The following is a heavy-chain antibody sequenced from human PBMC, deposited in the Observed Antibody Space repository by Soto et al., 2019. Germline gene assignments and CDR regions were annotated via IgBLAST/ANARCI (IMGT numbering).Heavy chain of an antibody. Sequence: PSETLSLTCVVSGGSISSYYWSWIRQPPGKGLEWIGYIYYSGSTNYNPSLKSRVTISVDTSKNQFSLKLSSVTAADTAVYYCARTYGDNYYYYYYYMDVGGKGPTFTVS. CDR2: IYYSGST. D-gene: IGHD4-17*01. CDR1: GGSISSYY. V-gene: IGHV4-59*01. CDR3: ARTYGDNYYYYYYYMDV. J-gene: IGHJ6*03.